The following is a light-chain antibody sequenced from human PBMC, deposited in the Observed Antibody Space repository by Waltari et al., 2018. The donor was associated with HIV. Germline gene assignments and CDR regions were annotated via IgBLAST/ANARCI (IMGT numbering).Light chain of an antibody. Sequence: EIVLTQSPGTLSLSPGERATLFCRASQTITSNSLAWYQQKSGQPPRFLIYGASNRAIGIPDRFSGSGSGTDFTLTISRLEPEDFAVYYCQQRSTWPPAPTFGGGTKVEIK. J-gene: IGKJ4*01. V-gene: IGKV3D-20*02. CDR3: QQRSTWPPAPT. CDR2: GAS. CDR1: QTITSNS.